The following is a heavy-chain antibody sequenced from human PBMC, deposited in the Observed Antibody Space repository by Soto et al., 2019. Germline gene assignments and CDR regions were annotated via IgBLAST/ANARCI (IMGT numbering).Heavy chain of an antibody. CDR2: INPNSGGT. CDR1: GYTFTGYY. D-gene: IGHD3-9*01. J-gene: IGHJ5*02. CDR3: ARDSSPNYDILTGYYGIDP. V-gene: IGHV1-2*04. Sequence: ASVKVSCKASGYTFTGYYMHWVRQAPGQGLEWMGWINPNSGGTNYAQKFQGWVTMTRDTSISTAYMELSRLRSDDTAVYYCARDSSPNYDILTGYYGIDPWGQGTLVTVSS.